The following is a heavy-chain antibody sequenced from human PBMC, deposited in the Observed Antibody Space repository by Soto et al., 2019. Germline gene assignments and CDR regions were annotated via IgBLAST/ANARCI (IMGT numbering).Heavy chain of an antibody. J-gene: IGHJ5*02. CDR1: GGTFSSYA. CDR3: ARDKEITIFGVGGSWFDP. Sequence: GASVKVSCKASGGTFSSYAISWVRQAHGQGLEWMGGIIPIFGTANYAQKFQGRVTSNADETTSTAYMELSSLRAEDTAVYYCARDKEITIFGVGGSWFDPWGQGTLVTVSS. CDR2: IIPIFGTA. V-gene: IGHV1-69*13. D-gene: IGHD3-3*01.